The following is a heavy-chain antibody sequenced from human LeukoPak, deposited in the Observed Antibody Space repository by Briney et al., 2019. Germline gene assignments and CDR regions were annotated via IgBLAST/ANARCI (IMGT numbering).Heavy chain of an antibody. D-gene: IGHD6-13*01. CDR2: INHSGST. Sequence: SETLSLTCAVYGGSFSGYYWSWIRQPPGKGLEWIGEINHSGSTNYNPSLKSRVTISVDTSKNQFSLKLSSVTAADTAVYYCARGIRASSSWYRINWFDPWGQGTLVTVSS. V-gene: IGHV4-34*01. CDR3: ARGIRASSSWYRINWFDP. CDR1: GGSFSGYY. J-gene: IGHJ5*02.